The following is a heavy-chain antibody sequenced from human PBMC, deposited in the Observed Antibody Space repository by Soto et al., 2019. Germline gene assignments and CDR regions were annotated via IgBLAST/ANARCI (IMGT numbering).Heavy chain of an antibody. CDR3: VRGVRLHFDL. CDR2: ISGSGNKT. Sequence: GGSLRLSCGVSGFTFSTYAMSWVRQAPGKGLEWVSAISGSGNKTFYADSVKGRFTISRDNSKNTLHLHMSSLRVEDTAVYYCVRGVRLHFDLWGQGTLVTVYS. J-gene: IGHJ4*02. CDR1: GFTFSTYA. V-gene: IGHV3-23*01.